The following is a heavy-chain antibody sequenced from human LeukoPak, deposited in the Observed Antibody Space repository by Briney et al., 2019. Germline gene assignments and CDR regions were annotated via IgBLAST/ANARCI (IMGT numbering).Heavy chain of an antibody. J-gene: IGHJ6*04. Sequence: PGGSLRLSCAASGFTFSDYYMSWIRQAPGKGLEWVSYISSSSSYTNYADSVKGRFTISRDNAKNSLYLQMNSLRAEDTAVYYCARDRPAGTAASYYYCGMDVWGKGTTVTVSS. CDR2: ISSSSSYT. D-gene: IGHD2-2*01. CDR1: GFTFSDYY. CDR3: ARDRPAGTAASYYYCGMDV. V-gene: IGHV3-11*06.